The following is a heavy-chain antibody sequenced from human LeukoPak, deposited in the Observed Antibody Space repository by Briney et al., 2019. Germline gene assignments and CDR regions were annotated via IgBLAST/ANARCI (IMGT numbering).Heavy chain of an antibody. D-gene: IGHD2-2*01. V-gene: IGHV5-51*01. CDR3: ARRQGCSSTSCPPDY. Sequence: GESLEISCRGSGYSFTTYWIGWVRQMPGKGLEWMGIIYPGDSDTRYSPSFQGRVTMSADKSINTAYLQWSSLKASDTAMYYCARRQGCSSTSCPPDYWGQGTLVTVSS. J-gene: IGHJ4*02. CDR1: GYSFTTYW. CDR2: IYPGDSDT.